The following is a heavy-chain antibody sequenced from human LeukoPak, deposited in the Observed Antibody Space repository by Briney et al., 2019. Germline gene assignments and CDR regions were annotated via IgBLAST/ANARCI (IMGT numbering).Heavy chain of an antibody. CDR3: TPYYGKGYFQH. V-gene: IGHV3-30-3*01. D-gene: IGHD3-16*01. J-gene: IGHJ1*01. CDR1: GFTFSSYA. CDR2: ISYDGSNK. Sequence: GGSLRLSCAASGFTFSSYAMHWVRQAPGKGLEWVAVISYDGSNKYYADSVKGRFTISRDNSKNTLYLQMNSLRAEDTAVYYCTPYYGKGYFQHWGQGSLVTVSS.